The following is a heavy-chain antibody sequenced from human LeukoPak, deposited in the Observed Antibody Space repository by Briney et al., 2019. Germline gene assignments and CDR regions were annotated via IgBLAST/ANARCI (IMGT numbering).Heavy chain of an antibody. Sequence: GGSLRLSCAASGFTFSSSWMSWVRQAPGKGLEGVANIKQDGSEKYYVDSVKGRFTISRDNAKNSLYLQMNSLRAEDTAVYYCARVVPPLYYFDYWGQGTLVTVSS. CDR2: IKQDGSEK. CDR3: ARVVPPLYYFDY. CDR1: GFTFSSSW. V-gene: IGHV3-7*01. D-gene: IGHD3-10*01. J-gene: IGHJ4*02.